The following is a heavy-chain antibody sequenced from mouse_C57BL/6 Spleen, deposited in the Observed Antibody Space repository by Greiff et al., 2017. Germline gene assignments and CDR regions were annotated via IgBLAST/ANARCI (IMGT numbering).Heavy chain of an antibody. CDR2: IWRGGST. D-gene: IGHD1-1*01. CDR3: AKNRYYGSSYPSIRY. J-gene: IGHJ4*01. CDR1: GFSLTSYG. Sequence: QVQLQQSGPGLVQPSQSLSITCTVSGFSLTSYGVHWVRQSPGKGLEWLGVIWRGGSTDYNAAFMSRLSITKDNSKSQVFFKMNSLQADDTAIYYCAKNRYYGSSYPSIRYWGQGTSVTVSS. V-gene: IGHV2-5*01.